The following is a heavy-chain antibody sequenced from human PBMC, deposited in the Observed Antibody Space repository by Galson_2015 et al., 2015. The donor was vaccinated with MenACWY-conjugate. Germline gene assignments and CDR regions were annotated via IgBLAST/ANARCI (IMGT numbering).Heavy chain of an antibody. CDR3: ARQTYYYDSSGGDAFDI. D-gene: IGHD3-22*01. V-gene: IGHV4-59*01. CDR1: GGSISSYY. CDR2: IYYSGST. J-gene: IGHJ3*02. Sequence: ETLSLTCTVSGGSISSYYWSWIRQPPGQGLEWIGYIYYSGSTNYNPSLKSRVTISVDTSKNQFSLKLSSVTAADTAVYYCARQTYYYDSSGGDAFDIWGQGTMVTVSS.